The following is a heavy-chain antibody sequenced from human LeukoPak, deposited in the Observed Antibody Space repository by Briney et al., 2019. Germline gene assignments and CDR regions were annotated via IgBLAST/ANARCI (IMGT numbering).Heavy chain of an antibody. J-gene: IGHJ4*02. CDR3: ARFRSYSLDY. D-gene: IGHD1-26*01. CDR2: ISSDGGST. Sequence: GGSLRLSCAASGFTFSSYAMHWVRQAPGKGLEYVSAISSDGGSTYYANSVKGRFTISRDNSKNTLYLQMGSLRGEDMAVYYCARFRSYSLDYWGQGTLVTFSS. CDR1: GFTFSSYA. V-gene: IGHV3-64*01.